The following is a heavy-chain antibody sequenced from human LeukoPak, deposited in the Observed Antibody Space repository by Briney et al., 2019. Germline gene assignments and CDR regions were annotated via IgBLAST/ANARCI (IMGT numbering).Heavy chain of an antibody. Sequence: GGSLRLSCAASGFTFSSYAMHWVRQAPGKGLEWVAVISYDGSNKYYADSVKGRFTISRDNSKNTLYLQMNSLRAEDTAVYYCARINGGLDAFDIWGQGTMVTVSS. CDR1: GFTFSSYA. CDR2: ISYDGSNK. D-gene: IGHD2-15*01. CDR3: ARINGGLDAFDI. V-gene: IGHV3-30*14. J-gene: IGHJ3*02.